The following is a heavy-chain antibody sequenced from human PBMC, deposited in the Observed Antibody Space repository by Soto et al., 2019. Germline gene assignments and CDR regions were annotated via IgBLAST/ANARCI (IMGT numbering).Heavy chain of an antibody. V-gene: IGHV4-39*01. J-gene: IGHJ3*02. CDR3: ARPSPRYCSGGSCLEFPDAFDI. D-gene: IGHD2-15*01. CDR2: IYYSGST. Sequence: QLQLQESGPGLVKPSETLSLTCTVSGGSISSSSYYWGWIRQPPGKGLEWIGSIYYSGSTYYNPSLKRRVTISVDTSKNQFSLKLSSVTAADTAVYYCARPSPRYCSGGSCLEFPDAFDIWGQGTMVTVSS. CDR1: GGSISSSSYY.